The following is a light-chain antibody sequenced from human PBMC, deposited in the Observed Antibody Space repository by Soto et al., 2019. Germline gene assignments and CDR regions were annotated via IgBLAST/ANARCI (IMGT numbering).Light chain of an antibody. V-gene: IGKV1-5*01. CDR2: DAS. CDR3: QQYTSYWT. J-gene: IGKJ1*01. Sequence: DIQMTQSPSTLSASVGDRVTITCRARQSISSWLAWYQQKPGKAPKLLIYDASSLESGVPSRFSGSGSGTEFTLTISSLQPDDFATYYCQQYTSYWTFGQGTKVEIK. CDR1: QSISSW.